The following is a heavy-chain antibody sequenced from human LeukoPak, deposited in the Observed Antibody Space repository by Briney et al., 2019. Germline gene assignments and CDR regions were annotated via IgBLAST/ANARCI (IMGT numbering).Heavy chain of an antibody. CDR1: GYTFTSYA. CDR3: ARDPTQRESAFDI. Sequence: GASVKVSCKASGYTFTSYAMHWVRQAPGQRLEWMGWINAGNGNTKYSQKFQGRVTITRGTSAITAYMEPSSLRSEDTAVYYCARDPTQRESAFDIWGQGTMVTVSS. CDR2: INAGNGNT. V-gene: IGHV1-3*01. J-gene: IGHJ3*02.